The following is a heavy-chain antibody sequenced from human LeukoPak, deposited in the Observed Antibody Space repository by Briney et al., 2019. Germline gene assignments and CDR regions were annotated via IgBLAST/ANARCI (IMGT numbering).Heavy chain of an antibody. Sequence: GESLKISWKGSGYGFTSYWIAWGRQMPGKGLEWMGIIYPGASDTTYRPSFQGPVTISSYTSITTAYLQSSSLTSSDTAMYFCARRGGYSDYWGQGTLVTVSS. CDR2: IYPGASDT. V-gene: IGHV5-51*01. D-gene: IGHD5-24*01. CDR3: ARRGGYSDY. J-gene: IGHJ4*02. CDR1: GYGFTSYW.